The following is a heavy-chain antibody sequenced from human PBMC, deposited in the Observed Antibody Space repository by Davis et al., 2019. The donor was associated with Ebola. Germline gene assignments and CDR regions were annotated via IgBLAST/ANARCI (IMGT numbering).Heavy chain of an antibody. V-gene: IGHV1-24*01. J-gene: IGHJ4*02. D-gene: IGHD6-6*01. CDR2: FAPEHGKR. CDR3: STVDVTARPISTNFDY. CDR1: GYTFTNYY. Sequence: ASVKVSCKASGYTFTNYYMHWVRQAPGQGLEWMGGFAPEHGKRIYAQKFQGRVTMTEDTSTDTAYMELRSLRSDDTAVYYCSTVDVTARPISTNFDYWGQGTLVTVSS.